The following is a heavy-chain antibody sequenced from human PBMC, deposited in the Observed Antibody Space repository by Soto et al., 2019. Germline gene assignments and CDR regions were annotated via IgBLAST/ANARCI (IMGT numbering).Heavy chain of an antibody. Sequence: EVQLVESGGGLVQPGGSLRLSCVASGFTFSNYAMHWVRQAPGKGLECVSVISGNGDTTYYANSVKDRFTISRDNSKDTLYLQMGSRRADDMAVYYCARAGGADVWGQGTTVAVSS. D-gene: IGHD3-10*01. CDR1: GFTFSNYA. CDR2: ISGNGDTT. J-gene: IGHJ6*02. CDR3: ARAGGADV. V-gene: IGHV3-64*01.